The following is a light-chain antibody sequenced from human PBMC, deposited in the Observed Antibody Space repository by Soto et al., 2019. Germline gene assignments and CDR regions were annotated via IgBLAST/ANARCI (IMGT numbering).Light chain of an antibody. Sequence: GDSVTITCRASQNIRNWLAWYQQKPGKAPNPLIYDASSLKSGVPARFSGSGSGTEFTLTISSLQPDDFATYYCQQYNNFRWTFGQGTKVEIK. J-gene: IGKJ1*01. CDR3: QQYNNFRWT. CDR2: DAS. CDR1: QNIRNW. V-gene: IGKV1-5*01.